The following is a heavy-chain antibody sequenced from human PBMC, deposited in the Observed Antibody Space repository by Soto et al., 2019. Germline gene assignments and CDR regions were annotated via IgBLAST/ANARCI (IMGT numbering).Heavy chain of an antibody. CDR3: AVHLVSAHYYYGMDV. Sequence: GESLKISCKGSGYSFTSYWISWVRQMPGKGLEWMGRIDPSDSYTNYSPSFQGHVTISADKSISTAYLQWSSLKASDTAMYYCAVHLVSAHYYYGMDVWGQGTTVSGSS. D-gene: IGHD1-1*01. CDR2: IDPSDSYT. V-gene: IGHV5-10-1*01. CDR1: GYSFTSYW. J-gene: IGHJ6*02.